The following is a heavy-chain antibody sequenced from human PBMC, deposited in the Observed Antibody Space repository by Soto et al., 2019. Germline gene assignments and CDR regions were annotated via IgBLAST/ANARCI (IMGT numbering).Heavy chain of an antibody. CDR2: LNEDGSFT. CDR3: ARELSGRADV. D-gene: IGHD3-10*01. Sequence: EVQLVESGGGLVRPGGSLRLSCVASESTFSSYWMHWVRQTPGKGLVWVSRLNEDGSFTSYADSVQGRFTIFRDNAKKTLYLQMNRLRAEDTAVYYCARELSGRADVWGQGTTVTVSS. V-gene: IGHV3-74*01. CDR1: ESTFSSYW. J-gene: IGHJ6*02.